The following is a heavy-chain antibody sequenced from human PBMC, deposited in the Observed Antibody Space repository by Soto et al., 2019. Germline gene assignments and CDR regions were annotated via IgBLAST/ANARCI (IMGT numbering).Heavy chain of an antibody. V-gene: IGHV4-61*01. J-gene: IGHJ6*02. CDR1: GGSVSSGSYH. CDR3: ARDGHGMDV. Sequence: QVQLQESSPGLVKPSETLSLTCTVSGGSVSSGSYHWSWIRQPPGKGLEWIGYIFFTGSTNYNPSLKSRVTISVDTSKNQFSLKLRSVTAADTAVYYCARDGHGMDVWGQGTTVTVSS. CDR2: IFFTGST.